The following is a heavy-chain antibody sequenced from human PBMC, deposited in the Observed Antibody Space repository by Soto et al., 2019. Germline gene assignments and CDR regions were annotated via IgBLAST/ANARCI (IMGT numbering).Heavy chain of an antibody. D-gene: IGHD3-9*01. V-gene: IGHV1-69*01. J-gene: IGHJ6*02. Sequence: QVQLVQSGAEVKKPGSSVKVSCKASGGTFSSYAISWVRQAPGQGLEWMGGIIPIFGTANYGQKFQGRVTITADESTSTAYMELSSLRSEDTAVYYCARALNVLRYFDWLPSAGMDVWGQGTTVTVSS. CDR1: GGTFSSYA. CDR3: ARALNVLRYFDWLPSAGMDV. CDR2: IIPIFGTA.